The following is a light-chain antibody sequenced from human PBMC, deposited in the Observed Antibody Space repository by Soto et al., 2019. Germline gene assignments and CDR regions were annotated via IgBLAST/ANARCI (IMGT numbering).Light chain of an antibody. J-gene: IGLJ1*01. Sequence: QSVLTRPPSVSGAPGQRVTISCTGSSSNIGAGYDVHWDQQRPGTAPKLLIFGNINRRSGVPDRFSGSKSGTSASLAITGLQAEDQGDYYCQSYDSTLCARYVFGPVTKVTV. V-gene: IGLV1-40*01. CDR2: GNI. CDR3: QSYDSTLCARYV. CDR1: SSNIGAGYD.